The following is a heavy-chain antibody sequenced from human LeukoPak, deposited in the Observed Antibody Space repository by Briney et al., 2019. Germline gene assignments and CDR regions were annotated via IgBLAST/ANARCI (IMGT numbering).Heavy chain of an antibody. Sequence: SETLSLTCAVYGGSFSGYYWSWIRQPPGKGLEWIGEVNHSGSTNYNPSLKSRVTVSVDTSKNQFSLNLSSVTAADMAVYYCARGRSNYYGMDVWGQGTTVTVSS. J-gene: IGHJ6*02. CDR1: GGSFSGYY. D-gene: IGHD1-26*01. V-gene: IGHV4-34*01. CDR2: VNHSGST. CDR3: ARGRSNYYGMDV.